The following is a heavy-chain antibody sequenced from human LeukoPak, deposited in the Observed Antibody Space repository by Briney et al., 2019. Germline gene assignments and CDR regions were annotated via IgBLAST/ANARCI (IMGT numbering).Heavy chain of an antibody. CDR2: IYYSGST. J-gene: IGHJ4*02. V-gene: IGHV4-31*03. CDR1: GGSISSGGYY. Sequence: SETLSLTCTVSGGSISSGGYYWSWIRQHPGKGLEWIGYIYYSGSTYYNPSLKSRVTISVGTSKNQFSLKLSSVTAADTAVYYCARGPPPDFDYWGRGTLVTVSS. CDR3: ARGPPPDFDY.